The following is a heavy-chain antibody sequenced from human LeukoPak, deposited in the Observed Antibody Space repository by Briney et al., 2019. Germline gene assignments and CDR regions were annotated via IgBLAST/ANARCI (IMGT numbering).Heavy chain of an antibody. J-gene: IGHJ6*03. V-gene: IGHV3-53*01. CDR1: GLTVSRNY. CDR3: AKRRGLELLYYYYMDV. CDR2: IYSGGST. Sequence: GGSLRLSCAASGLTVSRNYMSWVRQAPGKGLESVSVIYSGGSTYYADSVRGRFTISRDNSKNTLYLQMNSLRAEDTAVYYCAKRRGLELLYYYYMDVWGKGTTVTVSS. D-gene: IGHD1-7*01.